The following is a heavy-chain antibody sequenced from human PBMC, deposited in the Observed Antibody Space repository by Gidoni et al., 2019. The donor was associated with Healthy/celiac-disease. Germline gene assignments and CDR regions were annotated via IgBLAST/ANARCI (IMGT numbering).Heavy chain of an antibody. D-gene: IGHD3-3*01. Sequence: EVQLVPSEAEVNKPGGSLKISCKGSGYSVTSYWIGWVRQMPGKGLEWMVIIYPVDSDTRYSPSFQGQVTISADKSISTAYLQWSSLKASDTAMYYCASAYDFWSGYYRAWGQGTLVTVSS. J-gene: IGHJ5*02. CDR2: IYPVDSDT. CDR1: GYSVTSYW. V-gene: IGHV5-51*03. CDR3: ASAYDFWSGYYRA.